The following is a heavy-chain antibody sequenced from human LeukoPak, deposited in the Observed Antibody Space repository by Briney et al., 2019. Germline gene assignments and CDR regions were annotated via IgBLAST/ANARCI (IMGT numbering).Heavy chain of an antibody. D-gene: IGHD4-17*01. J-gene: IGHJ4*02. CDR2: INHSGST. Sequence: PSETLSLTCAVYGGSFSGYYWSWIRQPPGKGLEWIGEINHSGSTNYNPSLKSRVTISVDTSKNQFSLKLSSVTAADTAVYYCACSSYGDGADRKTYYFDYWGQGTLVTVSS. V-gene: IGHV4-34*01. CDR3: ACSSYGDGADRKTYYFDY. CDR1: GGSFSGYY.